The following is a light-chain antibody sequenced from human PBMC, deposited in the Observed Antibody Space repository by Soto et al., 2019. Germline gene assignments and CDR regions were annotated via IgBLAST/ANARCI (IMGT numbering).Light chain of an antibody. CDR3: QQYNNWPPT. Sequence: EIVMTQSPATLSVSPGEGATLSCRPSQSVSNKLAWYQQNPGQAPRLLIFGASTRATGIPASFSGSGSGTEFTLTISSLQSEDFAVYYCQQYNNWPPTFGQGTKVEIK. CDR2: GAS. V-gene: IGKV3-15*01. CDR1: QSVSNK. J-gene: IGKJ1*01.